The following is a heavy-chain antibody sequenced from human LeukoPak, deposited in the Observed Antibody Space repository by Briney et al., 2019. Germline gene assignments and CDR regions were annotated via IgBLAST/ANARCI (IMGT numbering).Heavy chain of an antibody. V-gene: IGHV3-53*01. CDR2: IYSGGDT. J-gene: IGHJ4*02. Sequence: GGSLRLSCAASGFTVSSNYMSWVRQARGKGLEWVSVIYSGGDTYYADSVKGRFTISRDNSKNTLYLQMNTLRAEDTAVYYCARASGYSGYDPFDYWGQGTLVTVSS. CDR3: ARASGYSGYDPFDY. D-gene: IGHD5-12*01. CDR1: GFTVSSNY.